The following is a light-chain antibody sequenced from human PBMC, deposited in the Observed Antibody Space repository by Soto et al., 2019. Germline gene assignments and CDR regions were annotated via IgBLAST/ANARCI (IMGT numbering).Light chain of an antibody. CDR2: DVS. CDR3: CSNAGSYTYV. Sequence: QSVLTQPRSVSGSPGQSVTISCTGTSSDVGGYNYVSWYQQHPGKAPKLMIYDVSKRPSGVPDRFSGSKSGNTACLTISGLQAEDEADYYCCSNAGSYTYVFGTGTKVTVL. J-gene: IGLJ1*01. V-gene: IGLV2-11*01. CDR1: SSDVGGYNY.